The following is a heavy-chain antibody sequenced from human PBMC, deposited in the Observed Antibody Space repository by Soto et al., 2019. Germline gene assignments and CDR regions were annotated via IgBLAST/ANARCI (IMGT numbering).Heavy chain of an antibody. V-gene: IGHV3-23*01. Sequence: GGSLRLSCAASGFTFSSYAMSWVRQAPGKGLEWVSAISGSGGSTYYADSAKGRFTISRDNSKNTLYLQMNSLRAEDTAVYYCAKGGLEWYIPPFDYWGQGTLVTVSS. CDR3: AKGGLEWYIPPFDY. J-gene: IGHJ4*02. CDR1: GFTFSSYA. D-gene: IGHD3-3*01. CDR2: ISGSGGST.